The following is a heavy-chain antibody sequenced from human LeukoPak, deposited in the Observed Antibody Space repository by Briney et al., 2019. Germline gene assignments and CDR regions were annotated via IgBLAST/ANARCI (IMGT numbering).Heavy chain of an antibody. CDR1: GGPISTFY. Sequence: PSETLSLTCTVSGGPISTFYWSWIRQPAGKGLEWIGRIFTSGSTNYNPSLKSRVTMSLDTFKNQFSLKLISVTAADTAVYYCARVRGATVTTGEYYYYYMDVWGKGTTVTISS. V-gene: IGHV4-4*07. D-gene: IGHD4-17*01. J-gene: IGHJ6*03. CDR3: ARVRGATVTTGEYYYYYMDV. CDR2: IFTSGST.